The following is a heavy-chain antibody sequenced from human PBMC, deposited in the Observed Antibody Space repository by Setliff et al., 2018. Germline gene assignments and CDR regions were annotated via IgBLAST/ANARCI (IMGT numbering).Heavy chain of an antibody. CDR1: GYTFTRYG. CDR3: VRGQGPRTVVAIPFDH. Sequence: ASVKVSCKASGYTFTRYGINWVRQAPGQGLEWVGWISAYNGDTNYAQKFQGRVTMTTDTSTSTAYMELTSLTSDDTALYYCVRGQGPRTVVAIPFDHWGQGTLVTVS. CDR2: ISAYNGDT. V-gene: IGHV1-18*01. J-gene: IGHJ4*02. D-gene: IGHD3-22*01.